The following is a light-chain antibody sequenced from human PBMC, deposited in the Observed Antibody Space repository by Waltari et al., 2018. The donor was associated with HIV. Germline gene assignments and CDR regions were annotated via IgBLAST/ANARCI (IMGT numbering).Light chain of an antibody. Sequence: QSVLTQPPSASGTPGRRVTISCSGNNSNVGSNPVNWYRQVPGTAPKLLMFSNNQRPSGGPDRFSGSKAGTSASLAIRGLKSEDEADYYCAARDDSLNAWVFGGGTKVTVL. J-gene: IGLJ3*02. CDR3: AARDDSLNAWV. V-gene: IGLV1-44*01. CDR2: SNN. CDR1: NSNVGSNP.